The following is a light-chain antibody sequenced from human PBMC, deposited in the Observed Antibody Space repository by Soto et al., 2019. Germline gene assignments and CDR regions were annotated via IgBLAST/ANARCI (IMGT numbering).Light chain of an antibody. CDR2: DAS. Sequence: DIQMTQSPSSLSACVGDRVTITCRACQSISSWLAWYQQKSGKAPKYLIYDASSLESGVPSRFSGSGSGTEFTLTISSLQPDAFATYYCQQYNSYWTFGQGTK. J-gene: IGKJ1*01. CDR3: QQYNSYWT. V-gene: IGKV1-5*01. CDR1: QSISSW.